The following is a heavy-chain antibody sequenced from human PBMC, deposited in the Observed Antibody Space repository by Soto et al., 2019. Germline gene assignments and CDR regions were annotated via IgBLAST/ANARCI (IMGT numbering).Heavy chain of an antibody. V-gene: IGHV1-18*01. J-gene: IGHJ4*02. Sequence: QVKLVQSGGEVKKPGASVKVSCKASGYTFTAYGISWVRQAPGQGLEWMGWISAYNGNANYAQKFQGRVTMTTDTSTSTAYMELRSLSSDDTAVYYCAGVQNWNYAVDYWGQGTLVTVSS. CDR1: GYTFTAYG. CDR3: AGVQNWNYAVDY. CDR2: ISAYNGNA. D-gene: IGHD1-7*01.